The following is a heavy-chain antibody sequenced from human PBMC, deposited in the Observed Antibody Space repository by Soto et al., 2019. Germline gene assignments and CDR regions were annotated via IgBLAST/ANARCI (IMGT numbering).Heavy chain of an antibody. CDR2: INSDGSST. Sequence: GWSLRLSCAASGFTFSSYWMHWVRQAPGKGLVWVSRINSDGSSTSYADSVKGRFTISRDNAKNTLYLQMNSLRAEDTAVYYCARDPYYYYGMDVWGQGTTVTVSS. CDR1: GFTFSSYW. CDR3: ARDPYYYYGMDV. V-gene: IGHV3-74*01. J-gene: IGHJ6*02.